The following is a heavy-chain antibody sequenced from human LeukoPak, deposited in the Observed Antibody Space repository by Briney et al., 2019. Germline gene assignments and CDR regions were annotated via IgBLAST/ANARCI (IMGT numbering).Heavy chain of an antibody. CDR2: ISWNSGSI. D-gene: IGHD3-22*01. J-gene: IGHJ4*02. V-gene: IGHV3-9*01. Sequence: GGSLRLSCAASGFTFDDYAMHWVRQAPGKGLEWVSGISWNSGSIGYADSVKGRFTISRDNAKNSVYLQMNSLRAEDTAVYYCARDRHKYNYGGSGYPPYWGQGTLVTVSS. CDR1: GFTFDDYA. CDR3: ARDRHKYNYGGSGYPPY.